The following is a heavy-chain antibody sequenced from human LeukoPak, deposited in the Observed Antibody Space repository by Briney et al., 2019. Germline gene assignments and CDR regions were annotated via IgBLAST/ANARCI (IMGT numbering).Heavy chain of an antibody. D-gene: IGHD6-13*01. Sequence: GGSLRLSCAASGFTFDDYGMSWVRQAPGKGLEWVSGINWNGGSTGYADSVKGRFTISRDNAKNSLYLQMNSLRAEDTALYYCARNGYSSSWFHYYYYYMDVWGKGTTVTVSS. J-gene: IGHJ6*03. CDR1: GFTFDDYG. CDR3: ARNGYSSSWFHYYYYYMDV. V-gene: IGHV3-20*04. CDR2: INWNGGST.